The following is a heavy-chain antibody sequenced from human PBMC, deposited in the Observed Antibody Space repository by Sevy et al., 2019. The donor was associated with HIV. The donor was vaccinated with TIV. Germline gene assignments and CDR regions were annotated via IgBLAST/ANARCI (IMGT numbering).Heavy chain of an antibody. V-gene: IGHV3-64*01. CDR1: GFTFSTYA. CDR2: ISGGGGNT. D-gene: IGHD3-22*01. Sequence: GGSLRLSCAASGFTFSTYAMYWVRQAPGKGLEYVSAISGGGGNTYYGTSVKGRFTVSRDNAKNTLYLQMGSLRAEDIAVYFCARTYHDTSGYPRYSMDVWGQGTTVTVSS. CDR3: ARTYHDTSGYPRYSMDV. J-gene: IGHJ6*02.